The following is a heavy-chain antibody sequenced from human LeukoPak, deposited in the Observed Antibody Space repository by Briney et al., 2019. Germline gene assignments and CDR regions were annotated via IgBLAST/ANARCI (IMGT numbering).Heavy chain of an antibody. J-gene: IGHJ4*02. CDR2: IYYSGST. V-gene: IGHV4-30-4*01. CDR3: ARAFDSSVNFDY. Sequence: SQTLSLTCTVSGGSISSGGYYWSWIRQPPGKGLEWIGYIYYSGSTYYNPSLKSRVTISVDTSKNQFSLKLSSVTAADTAVYYCARAFDSSVNFDYWGQGTLVTVSS. D-gene: IGHD6-19*01. CDR1: GGSISSGGYY.